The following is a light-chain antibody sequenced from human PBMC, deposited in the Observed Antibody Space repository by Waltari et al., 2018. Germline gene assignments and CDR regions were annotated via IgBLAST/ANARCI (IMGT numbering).Light chain of an antibody. CDR1: QSIDTY. CDR3: QQSYSTPIT. V-gene: IGKV1-39*01. J-gene: IGKJ5*01. Sequence: DIQMTQSPFSLSASVRDRVTITCRASQSIDTYLNWYQQKPGKAPKLLIYATSSLQSGVPSRFSGSGSGTDFTLTISSLQPEDFATYYCQQSYSTPITFGQGTRLEIK. CDR2: ATS.